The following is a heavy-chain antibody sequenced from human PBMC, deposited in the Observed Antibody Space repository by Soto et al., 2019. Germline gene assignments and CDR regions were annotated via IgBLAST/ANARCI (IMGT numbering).Heavy chain of an antibody. Sequence: GGSLRLSCAASGFTFSSYSMNWVRQAPGKGLEWVSSISSSSSYIYYADSVKGRFTISRDNAKNSLYLQMNSLRAEDTAVYYCARDSADFWSGYYYYYMDGWGKGTTVTVSS. V-gene: IGHV3-21*01. J-gene: IGHJ6*03. D-gene: IGHD3-3*01. CDR1: GFTFSSYS. CDR3: ARDSADFWSGYYYYYMDG. CDR2: ISSSSSYI.